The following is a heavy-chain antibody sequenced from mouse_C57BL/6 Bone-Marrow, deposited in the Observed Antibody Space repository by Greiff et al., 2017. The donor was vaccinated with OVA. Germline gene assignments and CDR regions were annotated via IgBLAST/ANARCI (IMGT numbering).Heavy chain of an antibody. CDR2: IDPSDSYT. CDR3: ASYPSYFDY. V-gene: IGHV1-59*01. J-gene: IGHJ2*01. Sequence: QVQLQQPGAELVRPGTSVKLSCKASGYTFTSYWMHWVKQRPGQGLEWIGVIDPSDSYTNYNQKFKGKATLTVDTSSSTAYMQLSSLTSEDSAVYYCASYPSYFDYWGQGTTLTVSS. CDR1: GYTFTSYW.